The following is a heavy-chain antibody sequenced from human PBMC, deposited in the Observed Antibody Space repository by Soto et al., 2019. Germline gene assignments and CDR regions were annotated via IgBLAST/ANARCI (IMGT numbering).Heavy chain of an antibody. CDR3: ARWSYLDY. J-gene: IGHJ4*02. V-gene: IGHV3-23*01. Sequence: DVQLWESGGGLVQPGGSLRRSCAASGFSFGSYALSWVRQAPGKGLEWVSTISGSDGKTFYADSVKGRFSISRDTSQSTLYLQMNSLRADDTAMYYCARWSYLDYWGQGIRVTVSS. CDR1: GFSFGSYA. CDR2: ISGSDGKT. D-gene: IGHD3-3*01.